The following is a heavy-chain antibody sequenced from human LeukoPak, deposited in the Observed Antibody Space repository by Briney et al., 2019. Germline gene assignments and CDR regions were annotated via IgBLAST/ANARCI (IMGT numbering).Heavy chain of an antibody. CDR1: GGSISSYC. Sequence: SETLSLTCTVSGGSISSYCWSWIRQPPGKGLEWIGYIFYSGSTNYNPSLKSRVTISVDTSKNQFSLKLSSVTAADTAVYYCVRSDDFWSGYYGYWGQGTLVTASS. V-gene: IGHV4-59*01. CDR2: IFYSGST. CDR3: VRSDDFWSGYYGY. D-gene: IGHD3-3*01. J-gene: IGHJ4*02.